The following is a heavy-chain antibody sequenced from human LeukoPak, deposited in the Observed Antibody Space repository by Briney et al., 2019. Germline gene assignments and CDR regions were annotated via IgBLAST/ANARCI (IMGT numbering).Heavy chain of an antibody. D-gene: IGHD3-10*01. CDR1: GFTFSNYW. CDR2: INPDGSTI. J-gene: IGHJ4*02. V-gene: IGHV3-74*01. Sequence: GGSLRLSCAASGFTFSNYWVHWVRQAPGKGLVWVSRINPDGSTINYADSVKGRFTISRDNAKNTLYLQMNSLRDEDTAVYYCARDYGSHGEYFDYWGQGTLVTVSS. CDR3: ARDYGSHGEYFDY.